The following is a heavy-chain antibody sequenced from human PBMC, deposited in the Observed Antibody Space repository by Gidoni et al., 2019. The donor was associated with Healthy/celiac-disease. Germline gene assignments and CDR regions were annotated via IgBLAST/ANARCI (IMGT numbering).Heavy chain of an antibody. D-gene: IGHD1-1*01. Sequence: QLVQSGAEVKKPGSSVKVSCKAPGGTFSSYAISWVRQAPGQGLEWMGGIIPILGTANDAQKFQGRVTITADESTSTAYMGLSSLRSEDRAVDYCAGGVQSHTGGGWFDPWGQGTLVTVSS. V-gene: IGHV1-69*01. CDR1: GGTFSSYA. CDR3: AGGVQSHTGGGWFDP. CDR2: IIPILGTA. J-gene: IGHJ5*02.